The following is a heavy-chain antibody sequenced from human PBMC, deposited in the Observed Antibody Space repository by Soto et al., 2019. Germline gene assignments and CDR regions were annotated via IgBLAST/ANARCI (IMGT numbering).Heavy chain of an antibody. J-gene: IGHJ4*02. CDR1: GGSVSSGSYY. V-gene: IGHV4-61*01. CDR3: ARSSVRGWSY. CDR2: ITHSGSA. Sequence: SETLSLTCTVSGGSVSSGSYYWTWIRQPPGKGLEWIGEITHSGSANYNPSLKSRVTISVDTSKNQFSLNLNSVTAADTAVYYCARSSVRGWSYWGQGTLVTVSS. D-gene: IGHD3-10*02.